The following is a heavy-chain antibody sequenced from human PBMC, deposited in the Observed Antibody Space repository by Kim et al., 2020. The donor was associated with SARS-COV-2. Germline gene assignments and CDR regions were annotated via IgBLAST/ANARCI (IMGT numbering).Heavy chain of an antibody. CDR3: VRGGWYFDF. CDR2: IKDDGSDK. CDR1: GFTFSSYW. J-gene: IGHJ2*01. V-gene: IGHV3-7*01. Sequence: GGSLRLSCAASGFTFSSYWMSWVRQAPGKGLEWVAYIKDDGSDKYYVDSVKGRFIISRDNTKNALFLQMNSLGAEDTAVYYCVRGGWYFDFWCRGTLDT.